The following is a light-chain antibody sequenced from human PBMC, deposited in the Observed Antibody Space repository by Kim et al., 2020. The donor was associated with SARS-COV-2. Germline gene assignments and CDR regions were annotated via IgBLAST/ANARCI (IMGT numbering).Light chain of an antibody. Sequence: DIQMTQSPSSLSASVGDRVTIICQASQDIRKYLNWYQQKPGKAPKLLIYDASNLETGVPSRFSGSGSGTYFTFTISSLQPEDIATYYCQQYDNLPLYTFGQGTKLEI. CDR2: DAS. V-gene: IGKV1-33*01. CDR1: QDIRKY. J-gene: IGKJ2*01. CDR3: QQYDNLPLYT.